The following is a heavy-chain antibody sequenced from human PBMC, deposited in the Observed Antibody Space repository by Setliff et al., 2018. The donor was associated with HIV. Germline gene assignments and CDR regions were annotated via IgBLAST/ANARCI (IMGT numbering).Heavy chain of an antibody. Sequence: ASVKVSCKASGYTFTSYGISWVRQAPGQGLEWMGWISAYNGNTNYAQKFQGRVTMTEDTSTDTAYMELSSLRSEDTAVYYCAKTSVGATGLYAFDIWGQGTMVTVSS. J-gene: IGHJ3*02. V-gene: IGHV1-18*01. CDR3: AKTSVGATGLYAFDI. CDR1: GYTFTSYG. CDR2: ISAYNGNT. D-gene: IGHD1-26*01.